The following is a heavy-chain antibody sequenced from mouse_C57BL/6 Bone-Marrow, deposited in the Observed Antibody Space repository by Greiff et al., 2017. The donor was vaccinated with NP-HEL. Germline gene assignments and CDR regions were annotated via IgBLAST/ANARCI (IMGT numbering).Heavy chain of an antibody. J-gene: IGHJ3*01. CDR3: ATYYSNHGGFAY. CDR2: INPSSGYT. D-gene: IGHD2-5*01. V-gene: IGHV1-7*01. CDR1: GYTFTSYW. Sequence: QVQLQQSGAELAKPGASVKPSCKASGYTFTSYWMHWVKQRPGQGLEWIGYINPSSGYTKYNQKFKDKATLTADKSSSTAYMQLSSLTYEDSAVYYCATYYSNHGGFAYWGQGTLVTVSA.